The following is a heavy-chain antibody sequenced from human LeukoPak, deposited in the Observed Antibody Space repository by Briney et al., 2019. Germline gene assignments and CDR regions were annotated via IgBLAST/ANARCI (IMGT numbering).Heavy chain of an antibody. D-gene: IGHD1-26*01. CDR3: ARHSGIGMAQLYFDY. Sequence: PSETLSLTCTVSGGSINISNYYWGWIRQPPGKGLECIGNIHYSGIIFYNPSFKSRVTFSVDTSKNYFSLKLSSVTAADTAVYHCARHSGIGMAQLYFDYWGQGTLVTVSS. CDR1: GGSINISNYY. J-gene: IGHJ4*02. V-gene: IGHV4-39*01. CDR2: IHYSGII.